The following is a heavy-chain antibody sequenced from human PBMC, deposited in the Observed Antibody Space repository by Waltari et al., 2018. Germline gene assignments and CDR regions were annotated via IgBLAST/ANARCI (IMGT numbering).Heavy chain of an antibody. CDR1: GFTVGGDY. Sequence: EVQLVESGGDLVQPGGSLRLSCAASGFTVGGDYRSRVRQAPGKGLEWVSLIYSGGATYDADSVKGRFTISRDNSKNTLYLQMSSLRAEDTAVYYCARGFGTSWSHGPWGQGTLVTVSS. CDR3: ARGFGTSWSHGP. CDR2: IYSGGAT. V-gene: IGHV3-66*01. J-gene: IGHJ5*02. D-gene: IGHD2-2*01.